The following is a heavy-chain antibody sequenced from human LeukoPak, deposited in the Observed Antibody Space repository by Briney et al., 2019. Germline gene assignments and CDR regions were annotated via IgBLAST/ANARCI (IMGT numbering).Heavy chain of an antibody. D-gene: IGHD3-3*01. CDR1: GYTLTELS. CDR2: FDPEDGET. CDR3: ATSPADEWSFIFDY. Sequence: ASVTVSCKVSGYTLTELSMHWVRQAPGKGLEWMGGFDPEDGETIYAQKFQGRVTMTEDTSTDTAYMELSSLRSEDTAVYYCATSPADEWSFIFDYWGQGTLVTVSS. V-gene: IGHV1-24*01. J-gene: IGHJ4*02.